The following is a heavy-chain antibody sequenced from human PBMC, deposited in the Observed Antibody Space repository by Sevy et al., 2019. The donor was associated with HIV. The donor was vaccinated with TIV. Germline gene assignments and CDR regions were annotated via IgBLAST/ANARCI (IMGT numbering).Heavy chain of an antibody. D-gene: IGHD1-26*01. CDR1: GYTFTSYG. V-gene: IGHV1-18*04. CDR3: ARVLVGATEGRSYYYYYMDV. J-gene: IGHJ6*03. CDR2: ISAYNGNT. Sequence: ASVKVSCKASGYTFTSYGISWVRQAPGQGLEWMGWISAYNGNTNYAQKLQGRVTMTTDTSTSTAYMELRSLRSDDTAVDYCARVLVGATEGRSYYYYYMDVWGKGTTVTVSS.